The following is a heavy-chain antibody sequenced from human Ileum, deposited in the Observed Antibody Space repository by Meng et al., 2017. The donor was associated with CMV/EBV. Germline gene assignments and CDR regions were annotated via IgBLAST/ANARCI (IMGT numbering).Heavy chain of an antibody. D-gene: IGHD1-7*01. Sequence: SVKVFCKTSGSTFYSYSITWGRQAPGQGLEWMGGIAPFFGPPNYAQKFQGRLTITTDDSTTTAFMELTRLTSDDTAVYYCARGGPSAGTTHWFDPWGQGTLVTVSS. CDR2: IAPFFGPP. CDR3: ARGGPSAGTTHWFDP. V-gene: IGHV1-69*05. J-gene: IGHJ5*02. CDR1: GSTFYSYS.